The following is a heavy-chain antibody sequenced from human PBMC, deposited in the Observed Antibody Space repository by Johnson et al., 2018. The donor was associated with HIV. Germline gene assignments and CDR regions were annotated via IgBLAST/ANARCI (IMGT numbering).Heavy chain of an antibody. V-gene: IGHV3-11*01. CDR2: ISNSGTTI. J-gene: IGHJ3*02. CDR1: GFTFSDYY. D-gene: IGHD3-16*01. Sequence: QVQLVESGGGLVKPGGSLRLSCAASGFTFSDYYVSWVRQAPEKGLEWVSYISNSGTTIYYAASVKGRFTISRDNAKKSLYLQMNSLRAEDTAVYYCARGEGIMNAFDIWGQGTMVTVSS. CDR3: ARGEGIMNAFDI.